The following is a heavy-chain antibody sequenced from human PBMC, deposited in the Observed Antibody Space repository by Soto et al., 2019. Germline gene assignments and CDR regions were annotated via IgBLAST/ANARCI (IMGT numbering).Heavy chain of an antibody. CDR3: ARQDDILTGYLDY. CDR2: IWYDGSNK. J-gene: IGHJ4*02. D-gene: IGHD3-9*01. V-gene: IGHV3-33*01. Sequence: QVQLVESGGGVVQPGRSLRLSCAASGFTFSSYGMHWVRQAPGKGLEWVAVIWYDGSNKNYADSVKGRFTISRDNSKSTLYLQMNSLRAEDTAVYYCARQDDILTGYLDYWGQGTLVTVSS. CDR1: GFTFSSYG.